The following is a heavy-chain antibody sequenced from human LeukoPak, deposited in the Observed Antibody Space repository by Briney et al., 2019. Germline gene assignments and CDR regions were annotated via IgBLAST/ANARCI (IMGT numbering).Heavy chain of an antibody. CDR3: ARGGALRLGELSLYQVEEEDSIRAT. CDR2: ISYDGSNK. Sequence: GGSLRLSCAASGFTFSSYAMHWVRQAPGKGLEWVAVISYDGSNKYYADSVKGRFTISRDNSKNTLYLQMNSLRAEDTAVYYCARGGALRLGELSLYQVEEEDSIRATWGQGTLVTVSS. V-gene: IGHV3-30*04. J-gene: IGHJ4*02. CDR1: GFTFSSYA. D-gene: IGHD3-16*02.